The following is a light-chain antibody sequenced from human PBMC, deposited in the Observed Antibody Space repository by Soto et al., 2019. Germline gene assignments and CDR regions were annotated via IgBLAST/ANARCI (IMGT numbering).Light chain of an antibody. V-gene: IGKV3-20*01. Sequence: EIVLTQYPGTLSLSPGERATLSCRASQSVSSSYLAWYQQKPGQAPRLLIYGASSRATGIPDRFSGSGAGTYFTLTISILEPEDFAVYDGQQYGSSHAITFGQGTRLEIK. CDR2: GAS. J-gene: IGKJ5*01. CDR3: QQYGSSHAIT. CDR1: QSVSSSY.